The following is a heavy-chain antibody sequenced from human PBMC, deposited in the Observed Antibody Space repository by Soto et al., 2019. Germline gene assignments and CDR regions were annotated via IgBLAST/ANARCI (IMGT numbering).Heavy chain of an antibody. CDR3: AHIPNYYQYYWFDP. J-gene: IGHJ5*02. CDR1: GFSLTTRGVG. CDR2: IYWDDDK. D-gene: IGHD3-10*01. Sequence: QITLKESGPTLVKPTQTLTLTCTFSGFSLTTRGVGVGWIRQPPGKALECLALIYWDDDKRYSPSLQSRLSTTKDTSKDQVVLTMTNVDPVDTATYYCAHIPNYYQYYWFDPWGQGNLVSVSS. V-gene: IGHV2-5*02.